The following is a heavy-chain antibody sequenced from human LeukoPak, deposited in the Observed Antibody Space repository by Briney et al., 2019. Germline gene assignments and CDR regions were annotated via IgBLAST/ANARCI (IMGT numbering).Heavy chain of an antibody. CDR2: INPSGHNT. J-gene: IGHJ6*02. CDR1: GYTFTSYY. Sequence: ASVKVSCKASGYTFTSYYIHWVRQAPGQGLEWMGIINPSGHNTNYAQKFQGRVTMTRDTSTSTVYMELSSLRSEDTAVYYCARGSPAAMGLLNYYGMDVWGQGTTVTVSS. V-gene: IGHV1-46*01. CDR3: ARGSPAAMGLLNYYGMDV. D-gene: IGHD2-2*01.